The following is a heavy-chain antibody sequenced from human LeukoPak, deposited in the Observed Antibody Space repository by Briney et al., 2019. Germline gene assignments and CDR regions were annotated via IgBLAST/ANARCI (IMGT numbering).Heavy chain of an antibody. CDR3: AKSGYNRFDY. D-gene: IGHD5-24*01. CDR2: ISGSGSGGST. V-gene: IGHV3-23*01. Sequence: GGSLRLSCAASGFTFGSSAMSWVRQAPGKGLEWVSSISGSGSGGSTYYADSVKGRFTISRDNSKNTLYLQMNSLRAEDTAVYYCAKSGYNRFDYWGQGTLVTVSS. CDR1: GFTFGSSA. J-gene: IGHJ4*02.